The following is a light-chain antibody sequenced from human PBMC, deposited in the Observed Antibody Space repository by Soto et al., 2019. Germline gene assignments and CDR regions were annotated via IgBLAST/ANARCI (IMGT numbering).Light chain of an antibody. J-gene: IGKJ4*01. CDR2: ATS. CDR1: HRVSSY. CDR3: QQYNNWPLT. V-gene: IGKV3-15*01. Sequence: EIVMTQSPATLSVSPGVRATLSCRASHRVSSYLAWYQQKPGQAPRLLIYATSTRATGIPARFSGSGSGTEFTLTISSLQSEDFAVYYCQQYNNWPLTFGGGTKVEIK.